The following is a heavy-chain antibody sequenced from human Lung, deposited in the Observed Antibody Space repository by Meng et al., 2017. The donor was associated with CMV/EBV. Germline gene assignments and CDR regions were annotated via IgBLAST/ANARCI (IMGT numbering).Heavy chain of an antibody. CDR3: ATLATLNTHRFDN. V-gene: IGHV4-59*03. J-gene: IGHJ4*02. CDR1: GGFISSYH. Sequence: SETXSLXXTVAGGFISSYHWSWLRQPPGKGLEWIGHVYYSGGNNYNPSLKNRVTTSLDKSKNQFSLNLTSVTAADTAVYYCATLATLNTHRFDNWGQGVMVTVSS. D-gene: IGHD1-1*01. CDR2: VYYSGGN.